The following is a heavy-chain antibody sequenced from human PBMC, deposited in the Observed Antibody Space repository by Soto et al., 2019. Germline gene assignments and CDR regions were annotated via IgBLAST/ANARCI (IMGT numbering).Heavy chain of an antibody. Sequence: QVHLVESGGGVVQPGRALRLSCAASGFTFSNYNMHWVRQAPGKGLEWVAFISNDGGNKYYADSVKGRFTISRDNSKNMLYLQMNSLRIEDTAVYYCVKDKGITAQKYYFDYWGQGLLVTVSS. V-gene: IGHV3-30*18. J-gene: IGHJ4*02. D-gene: IGHD6-13*01. CDR3: VKDKGITAQKYYFDY. CDR2: ISNDGGNK. CDR1: GFTFSNYN.